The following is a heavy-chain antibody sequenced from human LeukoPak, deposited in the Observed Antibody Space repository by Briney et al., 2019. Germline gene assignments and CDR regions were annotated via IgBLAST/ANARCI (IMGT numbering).Heavy chain of an antibody. CDR2: IKEDGSKK. D-gene: IGHD3-22*01. CDR3: ATPLDYRDSSGFHQGGD. CDR1: GFTFSSSW. J-gene: IGHJ4*02. V-gene: IGHV3-7*03. Sequence: PGGSLRLSCAASGFTFSSSWMDWVRQAPGKGLEWVANIKEDGSKKNYVDSVKGRFTISRDNAKNSLYLQMTSLRAEDTAMYYCATPLDYRDSSGFHQGGDWGQGTLVTVSS.